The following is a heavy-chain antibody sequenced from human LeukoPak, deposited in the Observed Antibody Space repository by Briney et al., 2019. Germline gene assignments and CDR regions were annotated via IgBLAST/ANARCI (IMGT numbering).Heavy chain of an antibody. V-gene: IGHV3-33*08. J-gene: IGHJ4*02. CDR1: GFWFSNYG. CDR2: IWYDGSNK. D-gene: IGHD3-10*01. Sequence: AGGSLRLSCAASGFWFSNYGMNWVRQAPGKGLEWVAVIWYDGSNKYYADSVKGRFTISRDNSKNTLYLQMNSLRAEDTAVYYCARDGFGELDYWGQGTLVTVSS. CDR3: ARDGFGELDY.